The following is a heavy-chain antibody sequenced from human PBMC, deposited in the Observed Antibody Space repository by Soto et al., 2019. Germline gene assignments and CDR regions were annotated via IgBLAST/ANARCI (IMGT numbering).Heavy chain of an antibody. D-gene: IGHD6-13*01. CDR2: FIPILGIA. CDR3: AREVEAAAGPSAEYFQH. J-gene: IGHJ1*01. V-gene: IGHV1-69*08. Sequence: QVQLVQSGAEVKKPGSSVKVSCKASGGTFSSYTISWVRQAPGQGLEWMGRFIPILGIANYAQKFQGRVTITADKSTSTAYMELSSLRSEDTAVYYCAREVEAAAGPSAEYFQHWGQGTLVTVSS. CDR1: GGTFSSYT.